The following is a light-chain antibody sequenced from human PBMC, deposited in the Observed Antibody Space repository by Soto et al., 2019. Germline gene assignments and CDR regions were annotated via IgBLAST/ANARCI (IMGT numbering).Light chain of an antibody. CDR2: EVI. J-gene: IGLJ1*01. CDR3: GSYTSASTLV. Sequence: ALTPPASVSGSPGQSITISCTGTSSDVGAYNYVSWYQQHPGKAPKLMIYEVINRPSGVSNRFSGSKSGNTASLTISGLQAEDEADYYCGSYTSASTLVFGTGTKVTVL. CDR1: SSDVGAYNY. V-gene: IGLV2-14*01.